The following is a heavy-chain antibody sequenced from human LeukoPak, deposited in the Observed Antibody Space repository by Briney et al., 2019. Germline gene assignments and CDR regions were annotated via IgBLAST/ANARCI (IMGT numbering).Heavy chain of an antibody. CDR2: IYPGDSDT. J-gene: IGHJ4*02. V-gene: IGHV5-51*01. Sequence: GESLKISCKGSGYSFTSYWIGWVRQMPGKGLEWMGIIYPGDSDTRYSSSLQGQVTISADKSISTAYLQWSSLKASDTAMYYCARQSRSYGYDFDYWGQGTLVTVSS. CDR1: GYSFTSYW. CDR3: ARQSRSYGYDFDY. D-gene: IGHD5-18*01.